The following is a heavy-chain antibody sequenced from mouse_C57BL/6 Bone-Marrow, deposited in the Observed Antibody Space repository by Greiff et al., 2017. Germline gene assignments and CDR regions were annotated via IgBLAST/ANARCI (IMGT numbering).Heavy chain of an antibody. Sequence: QVQLQQPGAELVRPGTSVKLSCKASGYTFTSYWMHWVKQRPGQGLEWIGVIDPSDSYTNYNQKFKGKATLTVDTSSSTAYMQLSSLTAEDSAVDYCARGPYGNFGGQGTLVTVSA. CDR2: IDPSDSYT. CDR3: ARGPYGNF. D-gene: IGHD2-1*01. CDR1: GYTFTSYW. V-gene: IGHV1-59*01. J-gene: IGHJ3*01.